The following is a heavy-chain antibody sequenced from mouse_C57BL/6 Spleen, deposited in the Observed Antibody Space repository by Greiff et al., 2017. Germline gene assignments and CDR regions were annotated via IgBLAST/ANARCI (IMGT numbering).Heavy chain of an antibody. CDR3: TDLTGTWFAY. CDR1: GYTFTSYW. D-gene: IGHD4-1*01. CDR2: IYPGNSDT. V-gene: IGHV1-5*01. Sequence: EVQLQQSGTVLARPGASVKMSCKTSGYTFTSYWMHWVKQRPGQGLEWIGAIYPGNSDTSYNQKFKGKAKLTAVTSASTAYMELSSLTNEDSAVYYCTDLTGTWFAYWGQGTLVTVSA. J-gene: IGHJ3*01.